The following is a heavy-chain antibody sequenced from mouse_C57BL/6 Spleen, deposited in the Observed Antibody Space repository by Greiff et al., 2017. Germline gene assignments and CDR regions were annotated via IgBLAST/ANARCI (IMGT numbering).Heavy chain of an antibody. CDR3: ARGYDYDEGGYFDY. V-gene: IGHV1-26*01. CDR2: INPNNGGT. J-gene: IGHJ2*01. D-gene: IGHD2-4*01. CDR1: GYTFTDYY. Sequence: EVQLQQSGPELVKPGASVKISCKASGYTFTDYYLNWVKQSHGKSLEWIGDINPNNGGTSYNQKFKGKATLTVDKSSSAAYMELSSLTSEDSAVYYCARGYDYDEGGYFDYWGQGTTLTGSS.